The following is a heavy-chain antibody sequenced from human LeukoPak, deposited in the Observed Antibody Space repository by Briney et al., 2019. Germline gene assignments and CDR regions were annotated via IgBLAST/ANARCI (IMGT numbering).Heavy chain of an antibody. D-gene: IGHD6-13*01. CDR3: ARETGIAAAVYYYYYYGMDV. J-gene: IGHJ6*02. CDR1: GFTFSSHW. CDR2: INQDGSEK. V-gene: IGHV3-7*03. Sequence: GGSLRLSCAASGFTFSSHWMNWVRQAPGKGLEWVANINQDGSEKYYVDSVKGRFTISRDNAKNSLYLQMSSLRSEDTAVYYCARETGIAAAVYYYYYYGMDVWGQGTTVTVSS.